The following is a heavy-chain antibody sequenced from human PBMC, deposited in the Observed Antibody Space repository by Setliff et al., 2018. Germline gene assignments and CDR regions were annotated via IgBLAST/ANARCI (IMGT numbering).Heavy chain of an antibody. Sequence: ASVKVSCKVSGYTLTELSMHWVRQAPGKGLEWMGGFDPEDGETIYAQKFQGRVTMTKDTSTDTAYMELSSLRSEDTAVYYCANWNYLYWGQGTLVTVSS. D-gene: IGHD1-7*01. J-gene: IGHJ4*02. CDR3: ANWNYLY. CDR2: FDPEDGET. CDR1: GYTLTELS. V-gene: IGHV1-24*01.